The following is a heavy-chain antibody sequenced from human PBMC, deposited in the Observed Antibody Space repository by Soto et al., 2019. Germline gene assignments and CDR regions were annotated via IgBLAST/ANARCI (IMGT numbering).Heavy chain of an antibody. CDR2: IIPMYGTT. CDR1: VSTFSSYV. Sequence: QVQLVQSGAEVKKTGSSVKVSCKASVSTFSSYVISWVRQAPGQGLEWMGGIIPMYGTTNYAQRFQGRVRISADDYTGTAYMELTNLRSEDTALYYCARSPRESSDPSGYYPSPNRWGQGTLVTVSS. J-gene: IGHJ1*01. CDR3: ARSPRESSDPSGYYPSPNR. D-gene: IGHD3-22*01. V-gene: IGHV1-69*12.